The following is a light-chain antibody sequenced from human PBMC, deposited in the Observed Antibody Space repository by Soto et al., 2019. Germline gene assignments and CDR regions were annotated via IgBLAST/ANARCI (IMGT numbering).Light chain of an antibody. V-gene: IGKV1-6*01. CDR1: QGISNH. CDR2: AAS. J-gene: IGKJ1*01. CDR3: LQDHDDSWT. Sequence: IQMTQSPSSLSASAGDIVTITFRASQGISNHLAWYHQKPGQLPNLLIYAASILQSGVPSRFRGSRSGTEFTLTVSSLQPEDFATYYCLQDHDDSWTFGQGTKVDIK.